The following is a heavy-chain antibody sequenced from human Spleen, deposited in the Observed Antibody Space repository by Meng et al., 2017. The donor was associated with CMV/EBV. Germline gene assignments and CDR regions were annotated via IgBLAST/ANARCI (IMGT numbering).Heavy chain of an antibody. CDR3: ARAGLGISSAGINF. CDR1: GFPFRTYA. CDR2: ISYDGRTK. V-gene: IGHV3-30*04. J-gene: IGHJ4*02. D-gene: IGHD6-13*01. Sequence: GGSLRLSCAAAGFPFRTYAMHWVRQAPGKGLEWVAVISYDGRTKHYADSVNGRLTISRDNSQNTLYLQMSSVGVEDTAVYYCARAGLGISSAGINFWGQGALVTVSS.